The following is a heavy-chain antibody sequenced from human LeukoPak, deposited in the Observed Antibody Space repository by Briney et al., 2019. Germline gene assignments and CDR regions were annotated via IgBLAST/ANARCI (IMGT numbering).Heavy chain of an antibody. Sequence: SETLSLTCTVSGGSISSSSYYRGWIRQPPGKGLEWIGSIYYSGSTYYNASLKSRVTISVDTSKNQFSLKLSSVTAADTAVYYCARQTGSGLFSLPGGQGTLVTVSS. V-gene: IGHV4-39*01. CDR2: IYYSGST. D-gene: IGHD3-10*01. CDR3: ARQTGSGLFSLP. J-gene: IGHJ4*02. CDR1: GGSISSSSYY.